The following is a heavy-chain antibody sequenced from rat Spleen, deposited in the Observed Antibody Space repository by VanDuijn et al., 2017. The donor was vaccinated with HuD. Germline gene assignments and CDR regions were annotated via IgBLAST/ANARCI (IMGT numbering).Heavy chain of an antibody. J-gene: IGHJ2*01. V-gene: IGHV5-25*01. CDR2: ITNAAGKV. Sequence: EVQLVESGGGLVQPGKSMKLSCAASGFTFSNYYMAWVRQAPTKGLEWVTSITNAAGKVHYPDSVKGRFTISRDTAQNTLYLQMNNLRSEDTATYYCARHRNYGGIPFDFWGQGVMVTVSS. CDR3: ARHRNYGGIPFDF. D-gene: IGHD1-11*01. CDR1: GFTFSNYY.